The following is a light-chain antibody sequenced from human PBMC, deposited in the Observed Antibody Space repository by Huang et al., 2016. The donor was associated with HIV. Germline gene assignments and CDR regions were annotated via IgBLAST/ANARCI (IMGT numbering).Light chain of an antibody. CDR3: QQYNNWPQT. J-gene: IGKJ1*01. CDR1: QTVTTN. CDR2: DSS. Sequence: EIVMTQSPAPLSVSPGERATLSCRASQTVTTNLVWYQQKTGQAPRLLIYDSSTRATCIPARFSGSGSGTEFTLTISSLQSEDFAVYHCQQYNNWPQTFGQGTKVEIK. V-gene: IGKV3-15*01.